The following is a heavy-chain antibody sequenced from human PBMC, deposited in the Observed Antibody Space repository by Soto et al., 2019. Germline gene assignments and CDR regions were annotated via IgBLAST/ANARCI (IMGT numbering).Heavy chain of an antibody. J-gene: IGHJ2*01. V-gene: IGHV1-18*01. Sequence: QVQLVQSGTEVKKPGASVKVSCRASGYTFTGYGISWVRQAPGQGLEWMGWISTNTGNTKYAQKLQGRVTMTKDTSTNSVFMELRSLRSDDTAVYYCARGVVVVAAAMCRYFDLWGRGTLVTVSS. CDR1: GYTFTGYG. CDR2: ISTNTGNT. CDR3: ARGVVVVAAAMCRYFDL. D-gene: IGHD2-2*01.